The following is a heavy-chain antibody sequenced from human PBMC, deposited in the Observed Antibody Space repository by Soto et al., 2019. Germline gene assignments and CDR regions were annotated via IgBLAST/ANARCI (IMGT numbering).Heavy chain of an antibody. CDR2: IYNSVNT. Sequence: QVQLQESGPGLVEPSQTLSLTCTVSGDSISNGYYTWSWIRQPPGKDLEWIGHIYNSVNTYSNPSLKSGFTIYADTAKNQFSLKLSSVTAADTAVYSCDRGPGGDKVDYWGQGTMVTVSS. CDR3: DRGPGGDKVDY. V-gene: IGHV4-30-4*01. D-gene: IGHD3-10*01. J-gene: IGHJ4*02. CDR1: GDSISNGYYT.